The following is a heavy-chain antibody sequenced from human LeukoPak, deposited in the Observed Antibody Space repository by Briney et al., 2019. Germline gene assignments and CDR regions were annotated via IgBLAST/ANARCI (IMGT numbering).Heavy chain of an antibody. CDR3: ARAQVPIVVVPAAIDY. J-gene: IGHJ4*02. D-gene: IGHD2-2*01. CDR2: ISYDGSNK. V-gene: IGHV3-30-3*01. CDR1: GFTFSSYA. Sequence: PGGSLRLSCAASGFTFSSYAMHWVRQAPGKGLEWVAVISYDGSNKYYADSVKGRFTNSRDNSKNTLYLQMNSLRAEDTAVYYCARAQVPIVVVPAAIDYWGQGTLVTVSS.